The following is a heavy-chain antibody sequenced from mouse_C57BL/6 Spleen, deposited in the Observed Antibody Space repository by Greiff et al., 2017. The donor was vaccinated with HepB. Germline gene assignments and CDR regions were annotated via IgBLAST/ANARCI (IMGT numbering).Heavy chain of an antibody. CDR1: GYTFTSYW. J-gene: IGHJ2*01. V-gene: IGHV1-52*01. CDR3: ARYGYCGSRGYFDD. Sequence: QVQLQQSGAELVRPGSSVKLSCKASGYTFTSYWMHWVKQRPIQGLEWIGNIDPSDSETHYNQKFKDKATLTVDKSSSTAYMQLSSLTSEDSAVYYCARYGYCGSRGYFDDGSQGTTQTVSS. CDR2: IDPSDSET. D-gene: IGHD1-1*01.